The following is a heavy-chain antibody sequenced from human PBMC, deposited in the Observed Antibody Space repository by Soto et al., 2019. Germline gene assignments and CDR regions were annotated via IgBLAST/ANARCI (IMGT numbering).Heavy chain of an antibody. Sequence: GVSLRLPFASSGFTFSSYAMRWFAQFGGKRPECVSAISGSGGSTYYADSVKGRFTISRDNSKNTLYLQMNSLRAEDTAVYYCAKGVYYYDSSGYSEFPFDYWGQGTLVTSPQ. D-gene: IGHD3-22*01. CDR3: AKGVYYYDSSGYSEFPFDY. CDR2: ISGSGGST. V-gene: IGHV3-23*01. CDR1: GFTFSSYA. J-gene: IGHJ4*02.